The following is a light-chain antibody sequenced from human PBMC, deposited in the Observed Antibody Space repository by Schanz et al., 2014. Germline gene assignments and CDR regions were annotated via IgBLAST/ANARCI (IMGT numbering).Light chain of an antibody. Sequence: QSVLTQPPSASGPPGQRVTISCSGSSSNIGSNYVYWYQHLPGTAPKLLIYNNYQRPSGVPDRFSGSKSGTSASLAISGLRSEDEADYYCATWDDSLLFGGGTKLTVL. CDR2: NNY. V-gene: IGLV1-47*02. J-gene: IGLJ3*02. CDR3: ATWDDSLL. CDR1: SSNIGSNY.